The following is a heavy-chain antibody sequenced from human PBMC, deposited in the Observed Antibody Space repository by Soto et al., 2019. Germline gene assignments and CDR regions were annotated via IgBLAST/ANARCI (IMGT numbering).Heavy chain of an antibody. V-gene: IGHV4-59*11. J-gene: IGHJ4*02. Sequence: QVQLQESGPRLVKPSETLSLTCTISGASISNHYCQWFRQPPGKGLEGIGYIHNTGGTNYNPSLNSPVPISLDTSKNQFSLKLTSVTVADTAVYYCATGGGWLTDYWGQGTLVTVSS. CDR1: GASISNHY. CDR3: ATGGGWLTDY. D-gene: IGHD6-19*01. CDR2: IHNTGGT.